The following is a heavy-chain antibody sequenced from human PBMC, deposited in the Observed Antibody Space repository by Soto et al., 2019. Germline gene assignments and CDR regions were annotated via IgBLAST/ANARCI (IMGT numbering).Heavy chain of an antibody. CDR1: GGSISSYY. V-gene: IGHV4-59*08. CDR3: ARHSTRSTVHMDV. CDR2: IYYSGST. Sequence: SETLSLTCTVSGGSISSYYWSWIRQPPGKGLEWIGYIYYSGSTNYNPSLKSRVTISVDTSKNQFSLKLSSVTAADTAVYYCARHSTRSTVHMDVWGKGTTVTVSS. J-gene: IGHJ6*03. D-gene: IGHD6-6*01.